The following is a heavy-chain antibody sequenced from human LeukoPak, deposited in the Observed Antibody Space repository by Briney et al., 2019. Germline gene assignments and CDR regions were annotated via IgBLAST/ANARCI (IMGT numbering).Heavy chain of an antibody. Sequence: SETLSLTCTVSGGSISSSSYYWGWIRQPPGKGLEWIGSIYYSGSTYYNPSLKSRVTISVDTSKNQFSLKLSSVTAADTAVYYCARLGGEGAFDIWGQGTMVTVSS. CDR2: IYYSGST. V-gene: IGHV4-39*01. CDR3: ARLGGEGAFDI. J-gene: IGHJ3*02. D-gene: IGHD3-10*01. CDR1: GGSISSSSYY.